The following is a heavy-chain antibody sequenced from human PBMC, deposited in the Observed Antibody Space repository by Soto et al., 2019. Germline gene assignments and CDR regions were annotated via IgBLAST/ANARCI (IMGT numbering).Heavy chain of an antibody. D-gene: IGHD3-3*01. Sequence: EVQLVESGGGLVQPGGSLRLSCAASGFTFSSYSMNWVCQAPGKGLEWVSYISSSSSTIYYADSVKGRFTISRDNAKNSLYLQMNSLRDEDTAVYYCARETADFWSDYYNLDYYGMDVWGQGTTVTVSS. J-gene: IGHJ6*02. V-gene: IGHV3-48*02. CDR2: ISSSSSTI. CDR1: GFTFSSYS. CDR3: ARETADFWSDYYNLDYYGMDV.